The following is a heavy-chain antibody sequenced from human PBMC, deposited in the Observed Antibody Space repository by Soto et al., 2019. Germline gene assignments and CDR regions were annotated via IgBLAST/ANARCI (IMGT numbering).Heavy chain of an antibody. J-gene: IGHJ4*02. D-gene: IGHD4-17*01. V-gene: IGHV3-23*01. CDR1: GFTFDNYA. Sequence: GGSLRLSCVASGFTFDNYAMNWVRQAPGRGLEWVSNIGGRGGNTVYADSMRGRFTISRDNSKNTVYLEMHNLRVEDSATYYCAKPSAYGDFAGSFDSWGQGTLVTVSS. CDR3: AKPSAYGDFAGSFDS. CDR2: IGGRGGNT.